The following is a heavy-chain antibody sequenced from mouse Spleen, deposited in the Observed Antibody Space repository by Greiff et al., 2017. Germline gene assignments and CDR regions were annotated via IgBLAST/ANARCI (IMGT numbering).Heavy chain of an antibody. V-gene: IGHV1-82*01. Sequence: VQLQQSGPELVKPGASVKISCKASGYAFSSSWMNWVKQRPGKGLEWIGRIYPGDGDTNYNGKFKGKATLTADKSSSTAYMQLSSLTSEDSAVYFCDASDGLYWGQGTTLTVSS. D-gene: IGHD2-3*01. CDR1: GYAFSSSW. CDR2: IYPGDGDT. CDR3: DASDGLY. J-gene: IGHJ2*01.